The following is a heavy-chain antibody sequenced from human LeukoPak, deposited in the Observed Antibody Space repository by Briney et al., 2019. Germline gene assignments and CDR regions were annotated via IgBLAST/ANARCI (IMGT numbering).Heavy chain of an antibody. Sequence: ASVKVSCKASGYTFTSYAMHWVRQAPGQRLEWMGWINAGNGNTKYSQKFQGRVTITRDTSASTAYIELSSLRSEDTAVYYCARDSAIIGHNDAFDIWGQGTMVTVSS. CDR1: GYTFTSYA. V-gene: IGHV1-3*01. D-gene: IGHD1-1*01. CDR2: INAGNGNT. CDR3: ARDSAIIGHNDAFDI. J-gene: IGHJ3*02.